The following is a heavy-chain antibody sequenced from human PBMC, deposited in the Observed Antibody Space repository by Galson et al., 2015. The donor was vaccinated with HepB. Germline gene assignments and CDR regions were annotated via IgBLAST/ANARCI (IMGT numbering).Heavy chain of an antibody. D-gene: IGHD1-26*01. J-gene: IGHJ4*02. CDR1: GYTFTRYR. Sequence: SVKVSCKASGYTFTRYRMHWVRQAPGQRLEWMGWIDTGNGHTKYSQKLQGRVTITRDTSASTAYMELRSLRSEDTAVYYCARVVPPVAFDYWGQGTLVTVSS. CDR2: IDTGNGHT. CDR3: ARVVPPVAFDY. V-gene: IGHV1-3*04.